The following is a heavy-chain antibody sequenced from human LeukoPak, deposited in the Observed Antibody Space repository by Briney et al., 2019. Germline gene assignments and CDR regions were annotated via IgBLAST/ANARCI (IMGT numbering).Heavy chain of an antibody. CDR3: ARVSGYDWESFYDY. Sequence: SETLSLTCTVSGYSISSGYFWGWIRQPPGKGLEWIGSIYHSGSTYYNPSLKSRVTISVDTSKNQFPLKLSSVTAADTAVYYCARVSGYDWESFYDYWGQGTLVTVSS. V-gene: IGHV4-38-2*02. D-gene: IGHD5-12*01. CDR2: IYHSGST. J-gene: IGHJ4*02. CDR1: GYSISSGYF.